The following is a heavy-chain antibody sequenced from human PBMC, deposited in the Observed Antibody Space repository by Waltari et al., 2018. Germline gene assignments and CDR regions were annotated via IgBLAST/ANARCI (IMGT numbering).Heavy chain of an antibody. CDR1: GGTFSSDA. D-gene: IGHD6-6*01. CDR2: IIPFFVTA. Sequence: QVQLVQSGAEVKKPGSSVKVSCKASGGTFSSDAISWVRKAPGQGREWMGGIIPFFVTANYAQKFQGRVTITADESTCTAYMELSSLRSEDTAVYYCARGYSSSSGMDVWGQGTTVTVSS. V-gene: IGHV1-69*01. CDR3: ARGYSSSSGMDV. J-gene: IGHJ6*02.